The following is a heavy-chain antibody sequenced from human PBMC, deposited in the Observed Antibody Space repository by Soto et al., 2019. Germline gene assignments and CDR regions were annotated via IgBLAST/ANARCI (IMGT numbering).Heavy chain of an antibody. V-gene: IGHV3-23*01. J-gene: IGHJ4*02. CDR1: GFTFTSYA. Sequence: GSLRLSCAASGFTFTSYAMSWVRQAPGKGLEWVSAISGSGGSTNYADSVKGRFTISRDNSKNTLYLQMNSLRAEDTALYYCAKVPLSQVAGLPKAPFDYWGQGTLVTVSS. D-gene: IGHD6-19*01. CDR2: ISGSGGST. CDR3: AKVPLSQVAGLPKAPFDY.